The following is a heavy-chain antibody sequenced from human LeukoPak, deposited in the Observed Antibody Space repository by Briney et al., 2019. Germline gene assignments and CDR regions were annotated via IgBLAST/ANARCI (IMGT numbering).Heavy chain of an antibody. D-gene: IGHD2-2*01. CDR2: INPNSGGT. Sequence: ASVKVSCKASGYTFTGYYMHWVRPAPGQGLEWMGWINPNSGGTNYAQKFQGRVTMTRDTSISTAYMELSRLRSEDTAVYYCARDHCSSTSCYFDYWGQGTLVTVSS. CDR1: GYTFTGYY. J-gene: IGHJ4*02. V-gene: IGHV1-2*02. CDR3: ARDHCSSTSCYFDY.